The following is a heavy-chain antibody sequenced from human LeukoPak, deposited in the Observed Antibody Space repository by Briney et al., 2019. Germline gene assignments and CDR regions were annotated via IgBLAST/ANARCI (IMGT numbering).Heavy chain of an antibody. CDR3: ARVVRPGGFDY. J-gene: IGHJ4*02. Sequence: KPSETLSLTCTVSGGSISSGGYYWSRIRQHPGKGLEWIGYIYYSGSTYYNPSLKSRVTISVDTSKNQFSLKLSSVTAADTAVYYCARVVRPGGFDYWGQGTLVTVSS. CDR1: GGSISSGGYY. V-gene: IGHV4-31*03. D-gene: IGHD3-10*01. CDR2: IYYSGST.